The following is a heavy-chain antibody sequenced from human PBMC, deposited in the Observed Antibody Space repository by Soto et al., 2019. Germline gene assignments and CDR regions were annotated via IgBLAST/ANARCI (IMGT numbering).Heavy chain of an antibody. Sequence: GASVKVSCKASGYTFTSYGISWVRQAPGQGLEWMGWISAYSGNTNYAQKLQGRVTMTTDTSTSTAYMELRSLRSDDTAVYYCARESRYGDYGFHAFDIWGQGTMVTVSS. V-gene: IGHV1-18*01. CDR2: ISAYSGNT. CDR3: ARESRYGDYGFHAFDI. J-gene: IGHJ3*02. D-gene: IGHD4-17*01. CDR1: GYTFTSYG.